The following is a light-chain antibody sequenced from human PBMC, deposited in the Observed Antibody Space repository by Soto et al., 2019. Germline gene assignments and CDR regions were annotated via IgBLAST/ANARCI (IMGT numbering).Light chain of an antibody. Sequence: EIVLTQSPATLSLSPGERATLSCRASQSVSSELDGYQQKSGQAPRLLIDDATTRATGITARFSSSGSVKVFTLTISSLHSEDFAGYYCQYDSAWVNTFGQGTKLEIK. V-gene: IGKV3-15*01. CDR2: DAT. CDR1: QSVSSE. J-gene: IGKJ2*01. CDR3: QYDSAWVNT.